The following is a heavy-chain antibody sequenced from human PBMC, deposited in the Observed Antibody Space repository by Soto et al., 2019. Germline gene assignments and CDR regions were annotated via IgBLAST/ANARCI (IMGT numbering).Heavy chain of an antibody. V-gene: IGHV4-59*01. Sequence: PSETLSLTCTVSGGSISSYYWSWIRQPPGKRLEWIGDIYYSGSTTNYNPSLKSRVTILVDTSKTQFSLKLSSVTAADTAVYYCARYAGKLLHGVDYYYSYMDVWGTGTKVT. CDR2: IYYSGSTT. J-gene: IGHJ6*03. CDR1: GGSISSYY. D-gene: IGHD3-10*01. CDR3: ARYAGKLLHGVDYYYSYMDV.